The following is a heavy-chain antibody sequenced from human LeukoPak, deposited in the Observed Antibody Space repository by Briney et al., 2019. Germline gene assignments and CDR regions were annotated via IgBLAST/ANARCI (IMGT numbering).Heavy chain of an antibody. CDR1: GFAFSRYG. CDR2: IWYDGSNK. J-gene: IGHJ6*02. CDR3: ARDGYCSGGSCLISYYYYYGMDV. Sequence: GGSLRLSCAASGFAFSRYGMHWVRQAPGEGLERVAVIWYDGSNKYYADSVKGRFTISRDNSKNTRYLQMNSLRAEDTAVYYCARDGYCSGGSCLISYYYYYGMDVWGQGTTGTVSS. D-gene: IGHD2-15*01. V-gene: IGHV3-33*01.